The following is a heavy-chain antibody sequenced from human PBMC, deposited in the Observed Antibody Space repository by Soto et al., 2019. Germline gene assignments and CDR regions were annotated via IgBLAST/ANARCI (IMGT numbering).Heavy chain of an antibody. J-gene: IGHJ4*02. CDR3: GRLEGLATISYYFDY. D-gene: IGHD3-9*01. Sequence: QLQLQESGPGLVKPWETLSLTCTVSGGSVSSSSYYWGWVRQPPGKGLEWIGSVYYSGSTYYNPSLESRVTISFDKSKNQFSLKLMSLSVADTVVYYCGRLEGLATISYYFDYWGQGAQVTVSP. V-gene: IGHV4-39*01. CDR2: VYYSGST. CDR1: GGSVSSSSYY.